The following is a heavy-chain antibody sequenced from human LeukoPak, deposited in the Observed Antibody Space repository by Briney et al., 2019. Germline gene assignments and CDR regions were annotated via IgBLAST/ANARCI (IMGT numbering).Heavy chain of an antibody. CDR2: VYPGDSDT. CDR3: ARTAKASSGYSY. CDR1: GYTFTSYW. D-gene: IGHD3-22*01. Sequence: GESLKISCKGSGYTFTSYWIGWVRQMPGKGLEWMGIVYPGDSDTRYSPSFQGQVTISADKSINTAYLQWSSLKASDTAIYYCARTAKASSGYSYWGQGTLVTVSS. V-gene: IGHV5-51*01. J-gene: IGHJ4*02.